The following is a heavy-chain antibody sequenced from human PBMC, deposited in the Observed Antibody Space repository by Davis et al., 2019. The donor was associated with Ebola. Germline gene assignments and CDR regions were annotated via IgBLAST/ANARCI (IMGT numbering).Heavy chain of an antibody. V-gene: IGHV1-69*13. Sequence: SVKVSCKASGGTFSSYAISWVRQAPGQGLEWMGGIIPIFGTANYAQKFQGRVTITADESTSTAYMELSSLRSEDTAVYYCARGTVGGYYYDSSGNAFDIWGQGTMVTVSS. CDR3: ARGTVGGYYYDSSGNAFDI. CDR1: GGTFSSYA. CDR2: IIPIFGTA. D-gene: IGHD3-22*01. J-gene: IGHJ3*02.